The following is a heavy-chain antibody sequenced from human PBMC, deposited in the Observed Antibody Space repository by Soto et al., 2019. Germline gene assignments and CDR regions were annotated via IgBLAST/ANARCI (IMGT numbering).Heavy chain of an antibody. CDR2: IKSKTDGGTT. Sequence: PGGSLRLSCAASGFTFSSYWMSWVRQAPGKGLEWVGRIKSKTDGGTTDYAAPVKGRFTISRDDSKNTLYLQMNSLKTEDTAVYYCTKGPAYSYGYEYFQHWGQGT. CDR3: TKGPAYSYGYEYFQH. D-gene: IGHD5-18*01. J-gene: IGHJ1*01. CDR1: GFTFSSYW. V-gene: IGHV3-15*01.